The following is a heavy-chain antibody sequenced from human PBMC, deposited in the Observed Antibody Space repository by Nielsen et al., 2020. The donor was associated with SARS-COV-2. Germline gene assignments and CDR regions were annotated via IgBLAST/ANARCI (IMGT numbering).Heavy chain of an antibody. D-gene: IGHD1-26*01. CDR2: IYYSGST. CDR3: ARVSGSYYETFYFDY. Sequence: SETLSLTCAVSGGSISSGGYYWSWIRQHPGKGLEWIGYIYYSGSTYYNPSLKSRVTISVDTSKNQFSLKLSSVTAADTAVYYCARVSGSYYETFYFDYWGQGTLVTVSS. J-gene: IGHJ4*02. CDR1: GGSISSGGYY. V-gene: IGHV4-30-4*08.